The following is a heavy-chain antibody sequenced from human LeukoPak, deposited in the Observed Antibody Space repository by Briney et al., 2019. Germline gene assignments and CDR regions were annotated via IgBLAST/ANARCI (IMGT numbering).Heavy chain of an antibody. J-gene: IGHJ4*02. CDR3: ARDSPRDGAYCSGGSCYSELDY. V-gene: IGHV3-64*01. D-gene: IGHD2-15*01. CDR2: ISSNGGST. Sequence: GGSLRLSCAASGFTFSSYAMHWVRQAPGKGLEYVSAISSNGGSTYYANSVKGRFTISRDNSKNTLHLQMGSLRAEDMAVYYCARDSPRDGAYCSGGSCYSELDYWGQGTLVTVSS. CDR1: GFTFSSYA.